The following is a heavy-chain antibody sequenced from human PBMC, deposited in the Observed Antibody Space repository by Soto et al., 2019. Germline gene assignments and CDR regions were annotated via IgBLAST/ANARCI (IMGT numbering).Heavy chain of an antibody. J-gene: IGHJ4*02. V-gene: IGHV4-31*03. Sequence: LSLTCTVSGGSISSGGYYWSWIRQHPGKGLEWIGYIYYSGSTYYNPSLKSRVTISVDTSKNQFSLKLSSVTAADTAVYYCASGNDGVITFDYWGQGTLVTVSS. CDR2: IYYSGST. CDR3: ASGNDGVITFDY. D-gene: IGHD3-22*01. CDR1: GGSISSGGYY.